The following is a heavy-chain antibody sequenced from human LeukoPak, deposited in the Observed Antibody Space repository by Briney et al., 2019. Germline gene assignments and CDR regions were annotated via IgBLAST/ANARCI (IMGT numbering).Heavy chain of an antibody. V-gene: IGHV1-2*04. J-gene: IGHJ5*02. CDR1: GYTFTGYY. Sequence: ASVKVSCKASGYTFTGYYMHWVRQAPGQGLEWMGWINPNSGGTNYAQKFQGWVTMTRDTSISTAYMELSRLRSDDTAVYYCARDMWPSAVADRRGWFDPWGQGTLVTVSS. D-gene: IGHD6-19*01. CDR3: ARDMWPSAVADRRGWFDP. CDR2: INPNSGGT.